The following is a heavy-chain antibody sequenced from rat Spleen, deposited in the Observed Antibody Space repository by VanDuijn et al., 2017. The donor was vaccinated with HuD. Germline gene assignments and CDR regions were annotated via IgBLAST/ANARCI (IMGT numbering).Heavy chain of an antibody. CDR1: GYSITSNY. Sequence: EVQLQESGPGLVKPSQSLSLTCSVTGYSITSNYWAWIRKLPGNKMEWMGYIRYSGGTGYNPSLKSRISITRDTSKNQFSLQLNSVTTEDTATYYCARRRGQVYNNYFDYWGQGVMVTVSS. D-gene: IGHD1-10*01. V-gene: IGHV3-1*01. CDR3: ARRRGQVYNNYFDY. CDR2: IRYSGGT. J-gene: IGHJ2*01.